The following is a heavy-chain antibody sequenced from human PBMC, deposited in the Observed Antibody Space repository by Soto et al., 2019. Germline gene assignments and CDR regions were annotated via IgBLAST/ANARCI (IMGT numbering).Heavy chain of an antibody. D-gene: IGHD2-2*01. J-gene: IGHJ6*03. Sequence: GGSLRLSCAASGFTFSSYAMSWVRQAPGKGLEWVSAISGSGGSTYYADSVKGRFTISRDNSKNTLYLQMNSLRAEDTAVYYCAKVILYCSSTSCSYYYYYYMDVWGKGTTVTVSS. CDR3: AKVILYCSSTSCSYYYYYYMDV. CDR2: ISGSGGST. V-gene: IGHV3-23*01. CDR1: GFTFSSYA.